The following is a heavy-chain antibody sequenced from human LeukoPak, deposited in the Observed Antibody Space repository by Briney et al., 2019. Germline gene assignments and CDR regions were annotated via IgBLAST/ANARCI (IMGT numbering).Heavy chain of an antibody. CDR3: AKDHSSGYYYNAFDI. Sequence: GGSLRLSCAASGFTFSNYWMHWVRQAPGKGLVWVSRINSDGINTSYADSVKGRFTISRDNAKNSLYLQMNSLRAEDTALYYCAKDHSSGYYYNAFDIWGQGTMVTVSS. V-gene: IGHV3-74*01. D-gene: IGHD3-22*01. CDR1: GFTFSNYW. J-gene: IGHJ3*02. CDR2: INSDGINT.